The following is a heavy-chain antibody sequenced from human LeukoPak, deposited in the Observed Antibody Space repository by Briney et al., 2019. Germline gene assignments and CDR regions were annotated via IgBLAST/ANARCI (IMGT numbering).Heavy chain of an antibody. J-gene: IGHJ4*02. D-gene: IGHD7-27*01. CDR1: GDHFNHYD. V-gene: IGHV1-8*01. CDR3: TRGPPNWGFDY. Sequence: ASVKVSLKASGDHFNHYDIKWVRTATGQGLEWMGWMSTKSGNTGYAQKFQGRLTMTRDTSIGTAYMELSSLRSEDTAVYYCTRGPPNWGFDYWGQGTLVTVSS. CDR2: MSTKSGNT.